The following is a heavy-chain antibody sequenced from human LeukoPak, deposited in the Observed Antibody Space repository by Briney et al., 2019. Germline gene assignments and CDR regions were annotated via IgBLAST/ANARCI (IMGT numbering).Heavy chain of an antibody. Sequence: SETLSLTCTVSGGSISSYYWSWIRQPPGKGLEWIGYIYYSGSTNYNPSLKSRVAMSIDTSRNQFSLKLSSVTAADTAVYYCVRRLDTDYGQYYDSWGQGILVTVSS. CDR1: GGSISSYY. CDR3: VRRLDTDYGQYYDS. J-gene: IGHJ4*02. V-gene: IGHV4-59*01. D-gene: IGHD4-17*01. CDR2: IYYSGST.